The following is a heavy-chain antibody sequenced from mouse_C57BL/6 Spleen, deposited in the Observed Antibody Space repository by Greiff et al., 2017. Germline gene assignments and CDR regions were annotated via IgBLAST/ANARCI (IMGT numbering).Heavy chain of an antibody. CDR1: GYSITSGYY. J-gene: IGHJ2*02. D-gene: IGHD2-1*01. CDR3: ARTYDNYDAIDY. V-gene: IGHV3-6*01. CDR2: ISYGGST. Sequence: EVKLLESGPGLVKPSQSLSLTCSVTGYSITSGYYWNWIRQFPGNKLEWMGYISYGGSTNYNPSLKNRTSITHDTSKTQFFLKMNSVTTEDTATYYCARTYDNYDAIDYWGQGTSLTVSS.